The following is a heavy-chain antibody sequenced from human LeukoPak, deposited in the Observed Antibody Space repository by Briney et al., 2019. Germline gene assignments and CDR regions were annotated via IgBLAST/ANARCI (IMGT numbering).Heavy chain of an antibody. CDR1: GGSISSYY. CDR3: ARHSVVSFDY. V-gene: IGHV4-4*09. J-gene: IGHJ4*02. Sequence: SETLSLTCTVSGGSISSYYWSWVRQPPGKGLEWIGYIYTSGSTNYNPSLKSRVTISVDKSKNQFSLKLSSVTAADTAVYYCARHSVVSFDYWGQGTLVTVSS. D-gene: IGHD3-22*01. CDR2: IYTSGST.